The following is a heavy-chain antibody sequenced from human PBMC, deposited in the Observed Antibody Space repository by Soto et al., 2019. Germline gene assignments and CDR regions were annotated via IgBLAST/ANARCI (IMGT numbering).Heavy chain of an antibody. V-gene: IGHV3-30-3*01. Sequence: QVQLVESGGGVVQPGRSLRLSCAASGFTFSTYAMHWVRQAPGKGLEWVAVISYDGSNNYYADSVKGRFTISRDNSKNTLYLQMNSLRAEDTAVYCCCAGGGDGSSYRYRGQGTLITVSS. D-gene: IGHD3-16*01. J-gene: IGHJ4*02. CDR3: CAGGGDGSSYRY. CDR2: ISYDGSNN. CDR1: GFTFSTYA.